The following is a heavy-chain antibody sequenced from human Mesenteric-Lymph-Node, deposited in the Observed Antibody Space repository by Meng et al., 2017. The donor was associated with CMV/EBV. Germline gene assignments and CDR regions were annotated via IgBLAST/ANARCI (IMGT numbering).Heavy chain of an antibody. V-gene: IGHV1-2*02. CDR2: INPNTGAT. J-gene: IGHJ4*02. Sequence: ASVKVSCKASGYSFIDYYMHWVRQAPGQGLEWMAWINPNTGATNYGRNFQGRVTVTRDTSISTVYMELTRLTFDDTAVYYCARVSAYYDFWSGYLVYWGQGTLVTVSS. D-gene: IGHD3-3*01. CDR1: GYSFIDYY. CDR3: ARVSAYYDFWSGYLVY.